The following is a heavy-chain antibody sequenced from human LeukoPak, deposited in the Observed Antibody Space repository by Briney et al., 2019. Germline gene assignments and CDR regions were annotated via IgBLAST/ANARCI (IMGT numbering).Heavy chain of an antibody. D-gene: IGHD2-2*01. J-gene: IGHJ4*02. Sequence: GGSLGLSCAASGFTFSSYWMSWVRQAPGKGLEWVANIKQDGSEKYYVDSVKGRFTISRDNAKNSLYLQMNSLRAEDTAVYYCARGVRIVVPAAMNDYWGQGTLVTVSS. V-gene: IGHV3-7*01. CDR1: GFTFSSYW. CDR3: ARGVRIVVPAAMNDY. CDR2: IKQDGSEK.